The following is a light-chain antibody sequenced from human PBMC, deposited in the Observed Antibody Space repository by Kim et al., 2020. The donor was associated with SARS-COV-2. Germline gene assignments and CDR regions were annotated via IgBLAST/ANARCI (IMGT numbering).Light chain of an antibody. CDR2: QDN. J-gene: IGLJ2*01. CDR3: QAWDSRSYVV. CDR1: KLGDKY. Sequence: SSELTQPPSASVSPGQTASITCSGDKLGDKYAYWYQQKPGQSPVVVIYQDNKRPSGIPERFSGSNSGNTATLTISGTQAMDEADYYCQAWDSRSYVVFGGGTQLTVL. V-gene: IGLV3-1*01.